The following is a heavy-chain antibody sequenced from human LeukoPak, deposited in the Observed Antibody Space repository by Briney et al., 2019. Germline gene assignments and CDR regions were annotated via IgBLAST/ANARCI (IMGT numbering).Heavy chain of an antibody. CDR2: INPSGGST. Sequence: ASVKVSCKAFGYSLTNYYVHWVRQAPGQGLEWIGEINPSGGSTSYAQKFQGRITVTRDTYTNTVYMGLSSLRSEDTATYYCARGAPTTRIGAGRFDYWGQGSLLTVAS. V-gene: IGHV1-46*01. D-gene: IGHD5-12*01. CDR1: GYSLTNYY. J-gene: IGHJ4*02. CDR3: ARGAPTTRIGAGRFDY.